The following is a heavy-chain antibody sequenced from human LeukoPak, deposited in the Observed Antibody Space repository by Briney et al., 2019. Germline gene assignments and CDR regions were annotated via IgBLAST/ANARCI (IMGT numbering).Heavy chain of an antibody. V-gene: IGHV3-21*01. D-gene: IGHD3-3*01. CDR1: GFTFSSYS. CDR3: ARERYYDFWSGSNAFDI. J-gene: IGHJ3*02. CDR2: ISGSSSYI. Sequence: GGSLRLSCAASGFTFSSYSMNWVRQAPGKGLEWVSSISGSSSYIYYADSVKGRFTISRDNAKNSLYLQMNSLRAEDTAVYYCARERYYDFWSGSNAFDIWGQGTMVTVSS.